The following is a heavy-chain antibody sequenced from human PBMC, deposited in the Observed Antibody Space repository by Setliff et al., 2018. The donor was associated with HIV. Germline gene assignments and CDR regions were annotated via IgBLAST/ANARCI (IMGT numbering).Heavy chain of an antibody. V-gene: IGHV5-51*01. CDR3: ARRSGFLDREDYYYYMDV. J-gene: IGHJ6*03. CDR1: GYKFTDYW. D-gene: IGHD3-3*01. CDR2: IYGDGSDP. Sequence: GESLKISCKGFGYKFTDYWVGWVRQMPGEGLEWMGVIYGDGSDPRYSPSFQGQVTISVDKSINTAYLRWTSLKASDTALYYCARRSGFLDREDYYYYMDVWGKGTTVTVSS.